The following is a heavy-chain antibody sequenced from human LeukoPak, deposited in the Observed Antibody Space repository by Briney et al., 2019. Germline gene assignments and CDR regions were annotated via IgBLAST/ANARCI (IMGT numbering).Heavy chain of an antibody. D-gene: IGHD3-9*01. V-gene: IGHV3-30*18. CDR1: GFTFSSYG. CDR3: AKDSADYDILTGPYSH. Sequence: GGSLRLSCAASGFTFSSYGMHWVRQAPGKGLEWVAVISYDGSNKYYADSVKGRFTISRDNSKNTLYLQMNSLRAEDTAVYYCAKDSADYDILTGPYSHWGQGTLVTVSS. J-gene: IGHJ4*02. CDR2: ISYDGSNK.